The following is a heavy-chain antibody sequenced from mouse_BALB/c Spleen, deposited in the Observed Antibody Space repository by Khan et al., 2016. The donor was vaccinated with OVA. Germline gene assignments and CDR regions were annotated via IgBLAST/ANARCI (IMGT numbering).Heavy chain of an antibody. CDR2: ISYSDTT. CDR1: GYSITSDYA. CDR3: ASELGRYYAMDY. J-gene: IGHJ4*01. D-gene: IGHD4-1*01. Sequence: VELVESGPGLVKPSQSLSLTCTVTGYSITSDYAWNWIRQFPGNKLEWMGYISYSDTTTYNPSLKSRISITRDTSKNQFFLHLNSVTTEDTATXYCASELGRYYAMDYWGQGTSVTVSS. V-gene: IGHV3-2*02.